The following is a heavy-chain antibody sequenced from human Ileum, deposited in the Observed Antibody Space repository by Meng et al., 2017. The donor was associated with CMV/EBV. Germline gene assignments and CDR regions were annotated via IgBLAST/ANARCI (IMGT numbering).Heavy chain of an antibody. CDR1: GFTFRAYE. V-gene: IGHV3-48*03. Sequence: GGSLRLSCAASGFTFRAYEMKWVRQAPGKGLEWVSYISSSGETIYYADSVKGRFTISRDNAKNSLYLQMNSLRAEDMAVYYCARVIAQQVVPGYYYGMDAWGQGTTVTVSS. CDR2: ISSSGETI. CDR3: ARVIAQQVVPGYYYGMDA. D-gene: IGHD6-13*01. J-gene: IGHJ6*02.